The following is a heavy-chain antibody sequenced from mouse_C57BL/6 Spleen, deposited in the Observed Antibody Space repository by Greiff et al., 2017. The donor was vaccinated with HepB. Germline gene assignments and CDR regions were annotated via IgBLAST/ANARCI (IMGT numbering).Heavy chain of an antibody. D-gene: IGHD4-1*01. CDR3: ARGTGTGFAY. J-gene: IGHJ3*01. CDR2: ISDGGSYT. Sequence: EVQGVESGGGLVKPGGSLKLSCAASGFTFSSYAMSWVRQTPEKRLEWVATISDGGSYTYYPDNVKGRFTISRDNAKNNLYLQMSHLKSEDTAMYYCARGTGTGFAYWGQGTLVTVSA. CDR1: GFTFSSYA. V-gene: IGHV5-4*01.